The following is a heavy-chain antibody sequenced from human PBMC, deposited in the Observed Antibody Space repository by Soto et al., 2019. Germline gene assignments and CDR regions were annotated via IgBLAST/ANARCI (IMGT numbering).Heavy chain of an antibody. CDR2: ISSNGGTT. V-gene: IGHV3-64*01. Sequence: EVQLAESGGGMVQPGGSLRLSCVASGFTFSSYDMHWVRQAPGKGLEYVSSISSNGGTTYYGTSVKSRFTISRDNSKNTLYLQMGSLRAEDMAVYYCVIRVSGNDDSWGEGSVVTVSS. CDR3: VIRVSGNDDS. D-gene: IGHD1-1*01. J-gene: IGHJ5*01. CDR1: GFTFSSYD.